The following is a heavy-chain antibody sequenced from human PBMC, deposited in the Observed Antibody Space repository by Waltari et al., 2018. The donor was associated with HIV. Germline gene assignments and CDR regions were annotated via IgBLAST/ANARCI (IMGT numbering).Heavy chain of an antibody. V-gene: IGHV3-74*01. Sequence: EVQLVESGGGLVQPGGSLRLPCAAPGFTFTNYWMHWVRQVPGKGLVWVARIDHDATGTSYADSVKGRLTISRDNAKNTLHLQMNSLRLEDTAVYYCTSVFELWGRGTQVTVSS. CDR2: IDHDATGT. CDR3: TSVFEL. J-gene: IGHJ2*01. CDR1: GFTFTNYW.